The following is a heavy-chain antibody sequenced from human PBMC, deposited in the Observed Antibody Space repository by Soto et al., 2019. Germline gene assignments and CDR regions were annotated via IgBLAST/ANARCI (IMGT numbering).Heavy chain of an antibody. CDR1: GGTFSSYT. D-gene: IGHD2-2*02. J-gene: IGHJ4*02. CDR3: AMEYCSSTSCYRDY. Sequence: QVQLVQSGAEVKKPGSSVKVSCKASGGTFSSYTISWVRQAPGQGLEWMGRIIPILGIANYAQKFQGRVTSNADKSTSTAYMELSSLKSEDTAVDYCAMEYCSSTSCYRDYWGKGTLVDVSS. CDR2: IIPILGIA. V-gene: IGHV1-69*02.